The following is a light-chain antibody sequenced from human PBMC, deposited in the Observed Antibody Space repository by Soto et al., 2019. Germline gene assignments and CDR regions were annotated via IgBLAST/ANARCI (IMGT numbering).Light chain of an antibody. Sequence: EIEMTQSPATLSVSAGERATITCRASEGIGSNLAWYQQKPGQPPRLLIYGASTRATGVPARFSGSGSGTEFTLTISSLQSEDSAVYYCQRYNNWPLTFGGGTKVEIK. J-gene: IGKJ4*01. CDR2: GAS. CDR1: EGIGSN. CDR3: QRYNNWPLT. V-gene: IGKV3-15*01.